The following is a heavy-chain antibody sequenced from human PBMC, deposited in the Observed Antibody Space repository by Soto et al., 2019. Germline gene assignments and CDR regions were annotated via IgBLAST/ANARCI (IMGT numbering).Heavy chain of an antibody. CDR3: ARSVGARWLQLHSYYYGMDV. V-gene: IGHV1-69*06. J-gene: IGHJ6*02. CDR2: IIPIFGTA. Sequence: QVQLVQSGAEVKKPGSSVKVSCKASGGTFSSYAISWVRQAPGQGLEWMGGIIPIFGTANYAQKFQGRVTITADKSTSTAYMELSSLRSEDTAVYYCARSVGARWLQLHSYYYGMDVWGQGTTVTVSS. CDR1: GGTFSSYA. D-gene: IGHD5-12*01.